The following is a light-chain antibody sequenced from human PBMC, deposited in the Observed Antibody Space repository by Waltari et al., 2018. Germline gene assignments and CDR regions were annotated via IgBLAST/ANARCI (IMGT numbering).Light chain of an antibody. J-gene: IGLJ2*01. CDR2: SFS. CDR3: QSYDTTLSAVV. CDR1: QSNIGADFD. Sequence: QSVLTPPPAVAGAPGPGVTICWSGTQSNIGADFDVPWSQQVPGTAPKLLLHSFSNRPSGVSDRFSGFKSGASASLVITGLQAEDEAMYYCQSYDTTLSAVVFGGGTRLTV. V-gene: IGLV1-40*01.